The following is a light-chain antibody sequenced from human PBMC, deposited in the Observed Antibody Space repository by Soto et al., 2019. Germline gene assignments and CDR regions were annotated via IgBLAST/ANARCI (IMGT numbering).Light chain of an antibody. J-gene: IGKJ5*01. Sequence: EIVLTQSPGTLSLSPRERATLSCRASQSVNSEYLAWYQQKPGQAPRLLIYGASIRATGIPDRFSGSGSGTDFTLSISRLEPEDFASYYCQQYGNSPITFGQVTRLEI. CDR2: GAS. CDR3: QQYGNSPIT. CDR1: QSVNSEY. V-gene: IGKV3-20*01.